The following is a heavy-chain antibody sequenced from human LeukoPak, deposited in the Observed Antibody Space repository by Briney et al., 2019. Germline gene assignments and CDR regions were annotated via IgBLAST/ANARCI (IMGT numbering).Heavy chain of an antibody. CDR1: GGTFSSYA. CDR2: ISAYNGNT. CDR3: ARGEGPRPRVYFDY. J-gene: IGHJ4*02. Sequence: GASVKVSCKASGGTFSSYAISWVRQAPGQGLEWMGWISAYNGNTNYAQKLQGRVTMTTDTSTSTAYMELRSLRSDDTAVYYCARGEGPRPRVYFDYWGQGTLVTVSS. D-gene: IGHD1-14*01. V-gene: IGHV1-18*01.